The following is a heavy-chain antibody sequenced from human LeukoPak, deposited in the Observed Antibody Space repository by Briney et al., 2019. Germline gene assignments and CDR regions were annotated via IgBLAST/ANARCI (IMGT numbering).Heavy chain of an antibody. J-gene: IGHJ4*02. CDR1: GFTFRSYW. CDR2: INSDGSST. D-gene: IGHD6-13*01. CDR3: VRVEVAAAATKPDY. V-gene: IGHV3-74*01. Sequence: GGSLRLSCAASGFTFRSYWMHWVRQAPGKGLVWVSRINSDGSSTSYADSVKGRFTISRDNAKNTLYLQMSSLRGDDTAVYYCVRVEVAAAATKPDYWGRGTLVTVSS.